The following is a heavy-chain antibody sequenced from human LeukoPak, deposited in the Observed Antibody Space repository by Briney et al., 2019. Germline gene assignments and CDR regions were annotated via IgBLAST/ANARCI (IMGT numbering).Heavy chain of an antibody. D-gene: IGHD7-27*01. CDR3: AKDIDWGRFDV. J-gene: IGHJ2*01. Sequence: GGSLRLSCAASGFTFSSHGMDWVRQASGMGREWVSGVSPSGDITYYADSVKGRFAISRENSRNTVYFQLNSLRADDTAVYYCAKDIDWGRFDVWGRGTLVTVSS. V-gene: IGHV3-23*01. CDR1: GFTFSSHG. CDR2: VSPSGDIT.